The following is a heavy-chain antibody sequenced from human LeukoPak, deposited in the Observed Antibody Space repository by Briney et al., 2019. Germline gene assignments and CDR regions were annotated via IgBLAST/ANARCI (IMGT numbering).Heavy chain of an antibody. Sequence: PGGSLRLSCAASGFTFSSYAMHWVRQAPGKGLEWVAVISYDGSNKYYADSVKGRFTISRDNSKNTLYLQMNSLRAEDTAVYYCAREGVAQLDYWGQGTLDTVSS. J-gene: IGHJ4*02. V-gene: IGHV3-30-3*01. CDR2: ISYDGSNK. CDR1: GFTFSSYA. CDR3: AREGVAQLDY. D-gene: IGHD3-3*01.